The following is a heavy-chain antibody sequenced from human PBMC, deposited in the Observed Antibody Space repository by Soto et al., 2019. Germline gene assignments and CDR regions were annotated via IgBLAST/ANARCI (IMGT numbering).Heavy chain of an antibody. Sequence: PSETLSLTCTVSGHSISSGGNYWSWIRQHPGKGLEWIGYIYYSGDTYYNPSLKSRATISVDTSKNQFSLRLTSVTAADTAVYYCARRYGGNFDYWGQGTLVTVSS. D-gene: IGHD1-26*01. CDR3: ARRYGGNFDY. CDR2: IYYSGDT. V-gene: IGHV4-31*03. J-gene: IGHJ4*02. CDR1: GHSISSGGNY.